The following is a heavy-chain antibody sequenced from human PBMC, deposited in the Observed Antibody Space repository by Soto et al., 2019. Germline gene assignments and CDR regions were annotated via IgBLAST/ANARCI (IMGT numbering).Heavy chain of an antibody. CDR3: ARHSSYYDFWGGYSDY. CDR2: IYPGDSDT. CDR1: GYSFTSYW. D-gene: IGHD3-3*01. J-gene: IGHJ4*02. Sequence: PGESLKISCKGSGYSFTSYWIGWVRQMPGKGLEWMGIIYPGDSDTRYSPSFQGQVTISADKSISTAYLQWSSLKASDTAMYYCARHSSYYDFWGGYSDYWGQGTLVTVSS. V-gene: IGHV5-51*01.